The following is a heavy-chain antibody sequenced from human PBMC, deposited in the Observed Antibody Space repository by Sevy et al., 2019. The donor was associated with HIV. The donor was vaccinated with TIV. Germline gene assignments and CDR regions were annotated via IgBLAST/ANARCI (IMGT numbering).Heavy chain of an antibody. D-gene: IGHD2-2*01. J-gene: IGHJ3*02. CDR3: AREWGFAMANAFDI. V-gene: IGHV1-2*06. CDR1: GYTFIDYY. Sequence: ASVKVSCKASGYTFIDYYLIWVRQAPGQGLEWMGRFNPNSGDTNYAQKFQGRVTMTRDASINSAYTELSRLTSDDTAVYYCAREWGFAMANAFDIWGQGTMVTVSS. CDR2: FNPNSGDT.